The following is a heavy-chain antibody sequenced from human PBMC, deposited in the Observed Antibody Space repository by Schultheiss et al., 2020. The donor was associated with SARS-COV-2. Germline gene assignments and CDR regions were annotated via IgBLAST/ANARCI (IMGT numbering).Heavy chain of an antibody. CDR1: GFTFSSYA. Sequence: GESLKISCAASGFTFSSYAMSWVRQAPGKGLEWVSAISGSGGSTYYADSVKGRFTISRDNSKSTLYLQMNSLRAEDTALYYCARGGRYFDWLLLASWGQG. V-gene: IGHV3-23*01. J-gene: IGHJ1*01. CDR3: ARGGRYFDWLLLAS. D-gene: IGHD3-9*01. CDR2: ISGSGGST.